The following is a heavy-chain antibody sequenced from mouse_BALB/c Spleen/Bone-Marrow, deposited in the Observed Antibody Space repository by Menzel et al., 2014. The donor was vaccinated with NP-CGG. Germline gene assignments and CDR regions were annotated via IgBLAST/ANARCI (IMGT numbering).Heavy chain of an antibody. CDR3: ASATTATFYAMDY. V-gene: IGHV14-3*02. D-gene: IGHD1-2*01. J-gene: IGHJ4*01. Sequence: VQLRQSGAELVKPGASVKLSCTVSGFNIRDTYMHWVKQRPEQGLEWNGRIDPANGNTKYDPKFQGKATITADTSSNTAYLQLSSLTSEDTAVYYCASATTATFYAMDYWGQGTSVTASS. CDR1: GFNIRDTY. CDR2: IDPANGNT.